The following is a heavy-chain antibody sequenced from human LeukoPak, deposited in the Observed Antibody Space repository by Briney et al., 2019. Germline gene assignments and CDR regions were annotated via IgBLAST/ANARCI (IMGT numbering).Heavy chain of an antibody. D-gene: IGHD1-14*01. CDR2: IYYSGST. CDR1: GGSISSGSYY. V-gene: IGHV4-61*10. Sequence: SETLSLTCTVSGGSISSGSYYWSWIWQPAGKGLEWIGYIYYSGSTNYNPSLKSRVTISVDTSKNQFSLKLSSVTAADTAVYYCARHKNRASWFDPWGQGTLVTVSS. J-gene: IGHJ5*02. CDR3: ARHKNRASWFDP.